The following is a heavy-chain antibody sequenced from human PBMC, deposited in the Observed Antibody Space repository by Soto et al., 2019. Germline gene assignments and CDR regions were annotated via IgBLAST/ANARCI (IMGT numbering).Heavy chain of an antibody. J-gene: IGHJ4*02. CDR3: AAGTFLGPWQY. V-gene: IGHV1-18*01. CDR2: VSPYSGNT. CDR1: GDTLTSYG. D-gene: IGHD3-10*01. Sequence: QLQLVQSGVEVKKPGSSLKVSCQASGDTLTSYGISWVRQAPGQGLEWMGWVSPYSGNTNYSPTVQGRVTLTTDTTTSSAYMELRSLTSDDTAVDYCAAGTFLGPWQYWGQGTLVTVSS.